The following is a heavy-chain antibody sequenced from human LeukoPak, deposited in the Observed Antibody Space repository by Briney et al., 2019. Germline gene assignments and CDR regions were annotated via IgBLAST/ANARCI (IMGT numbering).Heavy chain of an antibody. Sequence: GGSLRFSCAASGFTLSSYWMHWVRQAPGKGLVWVSGISWNSGSIGYADSVKGRFTISRDNAKNSLYLQMNSLRAEDMALYYCAKAASGSYLYYFDYWGQGTLVTVSS. J-gene: IGHJ4*02. V-gene: IGHV3-9*03. D-gene: IGHD1-26*01. CDR3: AKAASGSYLYYFDY. CDR2: ISWNSGSI. CDR1: GFTLSSYW.